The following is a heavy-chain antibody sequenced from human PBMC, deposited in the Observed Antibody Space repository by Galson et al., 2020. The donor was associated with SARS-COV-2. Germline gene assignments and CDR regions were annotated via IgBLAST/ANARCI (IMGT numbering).Heavy chain of an antibody. CDR1: GGSISSGNYY. CDR3: ARGNSPCVTMCGIVTGPCGMDV. CDR2: IYKSGNT. J-gene: IGHJ6*02. Sequence: SETLSLTCTVSGGSISSGNYYWRWIRQPAGKGLEWIGRIYKSGNTNYNPSLWSQVTISVDTSKNQFSLKLRSVTAADTAVYYCARGNSPCVTMCGIVTGPCGMDVWGQGTAVTVSS. D-gene: IGHD3-3*01. V-gene: IGHV4-61*02.